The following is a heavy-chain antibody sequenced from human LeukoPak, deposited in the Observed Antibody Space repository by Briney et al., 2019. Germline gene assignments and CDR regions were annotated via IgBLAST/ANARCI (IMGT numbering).Heavy chain of an antibody. CDR1: GFTFSGYA. Sequence: GGSLRLSCAAYGFTFSGYAMHWVRQAPGKGLEWLTVISTDGNDKHYADSVKGRFTVARDNSKNTLLLQMNNVRTEDTAVYYCAKDKSVSADYYFDYWGQGTLVTVSS. CDR3: AKDKSVSADYYFDY. J-gene: IGHJ4*02. V-gene: IGHV3-30*04. D-gene: IGHD3-10*01. CDR2: ISTDGNDK.